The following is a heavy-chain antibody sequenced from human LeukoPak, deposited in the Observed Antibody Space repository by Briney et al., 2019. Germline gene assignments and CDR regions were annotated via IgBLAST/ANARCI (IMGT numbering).Heavy chain of an antibody. CDR2: ISGSGGST. J-gene: IGHJ4*02. CDR3: AKDRCSGTSCQLDY. CDR1: GFTFSSYA. D-gene: IGHD2-2*01. V-gene: IGHV3-23*01. Sequence: GGSLRLSCAASGFTFSSYAMNWVRQAPGKGLEWVSVISGSGGSTYYADSVKGRFTISRDNSKNTLYLQMNSLRVEDTAVYYCAKDRCSGTSCQLDYWGQGTLVTVSS.